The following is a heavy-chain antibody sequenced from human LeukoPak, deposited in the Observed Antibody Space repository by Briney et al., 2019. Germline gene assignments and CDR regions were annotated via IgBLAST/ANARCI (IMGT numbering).Heavy chain of an antibody. D-gene: IGHD6-13*01. J-gene: IGHJ6*02. Sequence: ASVKVSCKASGYTFTNYAITWVRQAPGQGLEWMGWISAYNGNTKYAQKFQGRVTMTKDTTPSTAYMELRSLTSDDTAVYYCARDADQIASSSNWYQAPYYYGMDVWGQGTTVTVSS. V-gene: IGHV1-18*01. CDR1: GYTFTNYA. CDR3: ARDADQIASSSNWYQAPYYYGMDV. CDR2: ISAYNGNT.